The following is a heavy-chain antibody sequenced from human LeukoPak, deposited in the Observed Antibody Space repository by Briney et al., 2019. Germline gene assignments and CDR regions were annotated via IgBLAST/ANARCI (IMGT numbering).Heavy chain of an antibody. D-gene: IGHD3-10*01. Sequence: ASVKVSCKASGYTFTSYGISWVRQAPEQGLEWMGWISAYNGNTNYAQKLQGRVTMTTDTSTSTAYMELRSLRSDDTAVYYCARDQYAGFGELDDAFDIWGQGTMVTVSS. CDR2: ISAYNGNT. CDR3: ARDQYAGFGELDDAFDI. J-gene: IGHJ3*02. CDR1: GYTFTSYG. V-gene: IGHV1-18*01.